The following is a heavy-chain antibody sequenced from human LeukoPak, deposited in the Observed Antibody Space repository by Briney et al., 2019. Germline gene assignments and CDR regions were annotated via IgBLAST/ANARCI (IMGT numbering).Heavy chain of an antibody. CDR1: GFTFSSYD. J-gene: IGHJ5*02. V-gene: IGHV3-48*01. Sequence: GGSLRLSCAASGFTFSSYDMNWIRQAPGKGLEWISYISISSSTVYYADSVKGRFTISRDNAKNSLYLQMNSLRAEDTAIYYCARGPPLFDPWGQGTLVTVSS. CDR3: ARGPPLFDP. CDR2: ISISSSTV.